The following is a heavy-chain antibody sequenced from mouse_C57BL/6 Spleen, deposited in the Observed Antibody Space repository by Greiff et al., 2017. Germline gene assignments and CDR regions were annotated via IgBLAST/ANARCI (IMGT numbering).Heavy chain of an antibody. Sequence: QVQLKESGPGLVAPSQSLSITCTVSGFSLTSYGVHWVRQPPGKGLEWLVVIWSDGSTTYNSALKSRLSISKDNSKSQVFLKMNSLQTDDTAMYYCARQGNSYDYDWFAYWGQGTLVTVSA. D-gene: IGHD2-4*01. CDR1: GFSLTSYG. CDR2: IWSDGST. J-gene: IGHJ3*01. CDR3: ARQGNSYDYDWFAY. V-gene: IGHV2-6-1*01.